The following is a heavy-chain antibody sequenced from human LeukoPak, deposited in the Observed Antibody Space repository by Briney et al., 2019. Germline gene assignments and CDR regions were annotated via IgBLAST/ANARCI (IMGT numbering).Heavy chain of an antibody. CDR2: IIPIFGIE. J-gene: IGHJ4*02. Sequence: ASVKVSCKASRGTFSSYTISWLRQAPGQGLEWMGRIIPIFGIENYAQKFQCRVTITADKTTSSAYMELSSLRSEDTAVYYCARVVGSARTDYWGQGTLVTVSS. V-gene: IGHV1-69*02. CDR3: ARVVGSARTDY. D-gene: IGHD1-26*01. CDR1: RGTFSSYT.